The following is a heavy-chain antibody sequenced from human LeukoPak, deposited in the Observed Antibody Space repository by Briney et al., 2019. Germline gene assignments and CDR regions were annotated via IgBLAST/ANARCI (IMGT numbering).Heavy chain of an antibody. Sequence: GEFLKISCKGSGYSFTSYWIGWVRQMPGKGLEWMGIIYPGDPDTRYSPSFQGQVTISADKSISTAYLQWSSLKASDTAMYYCARQHCSSTSCSEGHWFDPWGQGTLVTVSS. J-gene: IGHJ5*02. D-gene: IGHD2-2*01. V-gene: IGHV5-51*01. CDR3: ARQHCSSTSCSEGHWFDP. CDR1: GYSFTSYW. CDR2: IYPGDPDT.